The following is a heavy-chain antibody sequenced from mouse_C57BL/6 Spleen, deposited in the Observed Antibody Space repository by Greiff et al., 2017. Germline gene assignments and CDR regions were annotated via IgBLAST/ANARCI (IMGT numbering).Heavy chain of an antibody. Sequence: QVQLKESGPGLVQPSQSLSITCTVSGFSLTSYGVHWVRQSPGKGLEWLGVIWSGGSTDYNAAFISRLSISKDNSQSQVFCRMNSLQAYDTAIYYCASRLGSYAMDYWGQGTSVTVSS. CDR3: ASRLGSYAMDY. J-gene: IGHJ4*01. D-gene: IGHD4-1*01. V-gene: IGHV2-2*01. CDR1: GFSLTSYG. CDR2: IWSGGST.